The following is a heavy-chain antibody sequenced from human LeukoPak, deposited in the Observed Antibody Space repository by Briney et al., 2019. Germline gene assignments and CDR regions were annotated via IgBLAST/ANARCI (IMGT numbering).Heavy chain of an antibody. J-gene: IGHJ4*02. V-gene: IGHV7-4-1*02. Sequence: ASVKVSCTASGYTFTSYAMNWVRQAPGQGLEWMGWINTNTGNPTYAQGFTGRFVFSLDTSVSTAYLQISSLKAEDTAVYYCARDEYSSGWYTPTFDYWGQGTLVTVSS. D-gene: IGHD6-19*01. CDR2: INTNTGNP. CDR3: ARDEYSSGWYTPTFDY. CDR1: GYTFTSYA.